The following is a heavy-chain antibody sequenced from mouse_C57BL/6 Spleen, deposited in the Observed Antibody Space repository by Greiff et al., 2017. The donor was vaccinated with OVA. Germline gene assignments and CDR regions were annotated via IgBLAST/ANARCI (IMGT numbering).Heavy chain of an antibody. D-gene: IGHD1-1*01. CDR2: IYPGSGST. V-gene: IGHV1-55*01. CDR3: ARSLFLITAGYFDV. CDR1: GYTFTSYW. J-gene: IGHJ1*03. Sequence: QVQLQQPGAELVKPGASVKMSCKASGYTFTSYWITWVKQRPGQGLEWIGDIYPGSGSTNYNEKFKSKATLTVDTSSSTAYMQLSSLTSEDSAVYYCARSLFLITAGYFDVWGKGTTVTVSS.